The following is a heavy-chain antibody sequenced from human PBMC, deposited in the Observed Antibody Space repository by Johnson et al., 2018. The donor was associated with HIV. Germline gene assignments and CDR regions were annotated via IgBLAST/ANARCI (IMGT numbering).Heavy chain of an antibody. CDR3: AKGGGQLWFYIAFDI. CDR1: GFTFSSHA. V-gene: IGHV3-30*04. CDR2: ISNDGSNK. J-gene: IGHJ3*02. D-gene: IGHD5-18*01. Sequence: QVQLVESGGGVVQPGRSLRLSCAASGFTFSSHAMHWVRQAPGKGLEWVTFISNDGSNKYYADSVRGRFTISRDNSKNTLYLQMNSLRAEDTAVYYCAKGGGQLWFYIAFDIWGQGTMVTVSS.